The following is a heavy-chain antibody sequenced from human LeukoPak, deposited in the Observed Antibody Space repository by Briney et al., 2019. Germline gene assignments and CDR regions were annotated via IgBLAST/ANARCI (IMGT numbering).Heavy chain of an antibody. CDR1: GFSFSSYA. CDR2: MSSSDDGR. Sequence: GGSLRLSCATSGFSFSSYAMSWVRQAPGKGLEWVSAMSSSDDGRYYAASVRGRFTISRDNAKNSLYLQMNSLRAEDTAVYYCARESNYDAFDIWGQGTMVTVSS. D-gene: IGHD5-24*01. J-gene: IGHJ3*02. CDR3: ARESNYDAFDI. V-gene: IGHV3-23*01.